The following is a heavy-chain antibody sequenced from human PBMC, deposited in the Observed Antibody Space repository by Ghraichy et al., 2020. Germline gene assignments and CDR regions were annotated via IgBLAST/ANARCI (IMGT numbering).Heavy chain of an antibody. CDR2: IYYSGST. CDR1: GGSISSYY. Sequence: ESLNISCTVSGGSISSYYWSWIRQPPGKGLEWIGYIYYSGSTNYNPSLKSRVTISVDTSKNQFSLKLSSVTAADTAVYYCARGSYDFWSGYYFRLDNWFDPWGQGTLVTVSS. D-gene: IGHD3-3*01. V-gene: IGHV4-59*01. CDR3: ARGSYDFWSGYYFRLDNWFDP. J-gene: IGHJ5*02.